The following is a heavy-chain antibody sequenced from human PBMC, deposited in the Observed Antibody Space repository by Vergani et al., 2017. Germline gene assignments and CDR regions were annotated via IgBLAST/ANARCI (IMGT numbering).Heavy chain of an antibody. Sequence: QVQLVESGGGVVQPGRSLRLSCAASGFTFSSYGMHWVRQAPGKGLEWVAVIWYDGSNKYYADSVKGRFTISRDNSKNTLYLQMNSLRAEDTAVYYCAGRGYSGYDWGDYWGQGTLVTVSS. CDR3: AGRGYSGYDWGDY. CDR1: GFTFSSYG. V-gene: IGHV3-33*01. CDR2: IWYDGSNK. D-gene: IGHD5-12*01. J-gene: IGHJ4*02.